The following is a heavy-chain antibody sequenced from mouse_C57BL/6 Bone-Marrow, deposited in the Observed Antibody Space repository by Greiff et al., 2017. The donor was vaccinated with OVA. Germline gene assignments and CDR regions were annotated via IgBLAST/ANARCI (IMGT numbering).Heavy chain of an antibody. CDR3: TAYGPLDY. CDR2: IDPENGDT. J-gene: IGHJ2*01. D-gene: IGHD6-5*01. Sequence: EVQRVESGAELVRPGASVKLSCTASGFNIKDDYMHWVKQRPEQGLEWIGWIDPENGDTEYASKFQGKATITADTSSNTAYLQLSSLTSEDTAVYYCTAYGPLDYWGQGTTLTVSS. V-gene: IGHV14-4*01. CDR1: GFNIKDDY.